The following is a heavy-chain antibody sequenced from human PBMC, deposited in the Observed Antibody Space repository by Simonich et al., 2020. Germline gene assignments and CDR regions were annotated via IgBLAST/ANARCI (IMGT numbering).Heavy chain of an antibody. V-gene: IGHV3-30*07. CDR2: ISYEGSNK. J-gene: IGHJ3*02. CDR3: AREGLLLDAFDI. CDR1: GFTFSSYA. D-gene: IGHD2-15*01. Sequence: QVQLVESGGGVVQPGRSLRLSCAASGFTFSSYAMHWVRQAPGKGLEGVAVISYEGSNKYYADSVKGRFTISRDNSKNTLYLQMNSLRAEDTAVYYCAREGLLLDAFDIWGQGTMVTVSS.